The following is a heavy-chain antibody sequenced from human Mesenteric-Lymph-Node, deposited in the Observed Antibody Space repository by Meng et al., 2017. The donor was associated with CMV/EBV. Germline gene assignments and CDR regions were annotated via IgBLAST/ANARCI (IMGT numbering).Heavy chain of an antibody. CDR2: INSDGSTT. CDR1: GFNFSRDW. D-gene: IGHD5-18*01. CDR3: ARGKFQSVGIVYSYFDP. J-gene: IGHJ5*02. Sequence: GESLKISCEVSGFNFSRDWMHWVRQAPGKGLVWVSRINSDGSTTNYADSVKGRFTISRDNAKNTLYLQMNSLRAEDTAVYYCARGKFQSVGIVYSYFDPWGQGALVTVSS. V-gene: IGHV3-74*01.